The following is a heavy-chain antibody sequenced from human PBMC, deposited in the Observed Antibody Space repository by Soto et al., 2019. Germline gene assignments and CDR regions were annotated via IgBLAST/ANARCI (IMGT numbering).Heavy chain of an antibody. Sequence: HPGWSLRLSCAASGFTFSSYAMHWVRQAPGKGLEWVAVISYDGSNKYYADSVKGRFTISRDNSKNTLYLQMNSLRAEDTAVYYCARVPSYDILTGYFDYWGQGTLVTVS. J-gene: IGHJ4*02. CDR3: ARVPSYDILTGYFDY. CDR1: GFTFSSYA. D-gene: IGHD3-9*01. CDR2: ISYDGSNK. V-gene: IGHV3-30-3*01.